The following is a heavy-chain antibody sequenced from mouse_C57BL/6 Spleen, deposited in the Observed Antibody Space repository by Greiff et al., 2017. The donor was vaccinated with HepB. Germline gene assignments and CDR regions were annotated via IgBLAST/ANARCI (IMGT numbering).Heavy chain of an antibody. CDR3: ARSSYYGSSYWFAY. Sequence: VKLQQPGAELVRPGPSVKLSCKASGYTFTSYWMHWVKQRPGQGLEWIGVIDPSDSYTNYNQKFKGKATLTVDTSSSTAYMQLSSLTSEDSAVYYCARSSYYGSSYWFAYWGQGTLVTVSA. D-gene: IGHD1-1*01. J-gene: IGHJ3*01. CDR1: GYTFTSYW. V-gene: IGHV1-59*01. CDR2: IDPSDSYT.